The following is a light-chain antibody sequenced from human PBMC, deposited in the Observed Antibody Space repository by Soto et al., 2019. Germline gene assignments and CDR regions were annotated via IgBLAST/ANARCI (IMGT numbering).Light chain of an antibody. CDR3: QQYVISVT. V-gene: IGKV3-20*01. Sequence: EIVLTQSPGTLSLSPGERATLSCRASQSVSSTYVAWYQQKSGQAPRLLIYGASNRATGIPERFSGSGSGTDFTLTIGRLEPQDSAMYYCQQYVISVTFGQGTRLEIK. J-gene: IGKJ5*01. CDR1: QSVSSTY. CDR2: GAS.